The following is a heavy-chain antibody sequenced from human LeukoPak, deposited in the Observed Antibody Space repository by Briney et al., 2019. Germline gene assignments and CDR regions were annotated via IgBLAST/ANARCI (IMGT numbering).Heavy chain of an antibody. CDR1: GFTFSSYW. CDR3: ARDGVRGMYYHGHFDY. CDR2: IDQVGYEK. J-gene: IGHJ4*02. D-gene: IGHD3-10*01. V-gene: IGHV3-7*01. Sequence: GGSLRLSCGASGFTFSSYWMSWVRQTPGKGLEWVANIDQVGYEKYYVDSVKGRFTISRDNAKNSLYLQMNSLTDGDTAVYYCARDGVRGMYYHGHFDYWGRGTLVTVSS.